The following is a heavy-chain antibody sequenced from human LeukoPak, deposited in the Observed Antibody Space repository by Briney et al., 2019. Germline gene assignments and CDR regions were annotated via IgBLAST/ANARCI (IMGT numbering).Heavy chain of an antibody. CDR3: ASQYDSSGYLVGFDY. Sequence: SETLSLTCTVSDGSISSGSYYWAWIRQPPGKGPEWIGSIYYNGNTYYNPSLKSRVTISIDMSKNKFSLKLTSVTAADTAVYYCASQYDSSGYLVGFDYWGQGTLVTVSS. V-gene: IGHV4-39*01. J-gene: IGHJ4*02. CDR1: DGSISSGSYY. CDR2: IYYNGNT. D-gene: IGHD3-22*01.